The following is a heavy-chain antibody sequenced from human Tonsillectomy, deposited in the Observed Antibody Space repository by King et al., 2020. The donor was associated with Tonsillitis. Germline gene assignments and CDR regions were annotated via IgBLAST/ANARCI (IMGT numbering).Heavy chain of an antibody. D-gene: IGHD6-13*01. J-gene: IGHJ5*02. Sequence: VQLQQWGAGLLKPSETLSLTCAVYGGSFSGYYWSWIRQPPGKGLECIGEINYSGSPNYTPSLKSRVTISVDTSKKQFFLKLNSVPAADTAVYYCARVGSSHNWFDPWGQGTLVTVPS. V-gene: IGHV4-34*01. CDR2: INYSGSP. CDR3: ARVGSSHNWFDP. CDR1: GGSFSGYY.